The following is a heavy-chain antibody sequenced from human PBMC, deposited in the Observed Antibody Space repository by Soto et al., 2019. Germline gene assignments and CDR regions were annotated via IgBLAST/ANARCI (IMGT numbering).Heavy chain of an antibody. V-gene: IGHV5-10-1*01. CDR1: GYSFTSYW. Sequence: EVQLVQSGAEVKKPGESLRISCKGSGYSFTSYWISWLRQMPGKGLEWMGRIDPSDSYTNYSPSFQGNVTISADKSISTAYLQWSSLKASDTAMYYCARLAMWSLYSSGGFDYWGQGTLVTVSS. J-gene: IGHJ4*02. CDR3: ARLAMWSLYSSGGFDY. CDR2: IDPSDSYT. D-gene: IGHD6-19*01.